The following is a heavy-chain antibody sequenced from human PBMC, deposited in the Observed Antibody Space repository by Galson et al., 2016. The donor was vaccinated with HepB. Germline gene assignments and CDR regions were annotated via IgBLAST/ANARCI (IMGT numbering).Heavy chain of an antibody. D-gene: IGHD6-19*01. V-gene: IGHV1-24*01. Sequence: SVKVSCKVSGYTLTELSIHWVRQAPGKGLEWMGRFDPEHGETIYAQKFQGRVTVTEDTSTDTVYMQLSSLRSEDTAVYYCATAGAAVAGKFFDLWGRGTLVPVSS. J-gene: IGHJ2*01. CDR1: GYTLTELS. CDR2: FDPEHGET. CDR3: ATAGAAVAGKFFDL.